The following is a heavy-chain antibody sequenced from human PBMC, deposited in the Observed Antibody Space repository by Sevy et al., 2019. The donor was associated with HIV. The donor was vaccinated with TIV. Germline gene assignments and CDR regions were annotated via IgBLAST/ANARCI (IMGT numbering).Heavy chain of an antibody. J-gene: IGHJ4*02. Sequence: GGSLRLSCAASGFTFSSYGMHWVRQAPGKGLEWVALIWYDGSNKYYADSVKGRFTISRDKSKYTMYLQMYSLGAEDAAVYYCVSGAYYYESRTENFDYWGQGTLVTVSS. CDR3: VSGAYYYESRTENFDY. CDR1: GFTFSSYG. D-gene: IGHD3-22*01. V-gene: IGHV3-33*01. CDR2: IWYDGSNK.